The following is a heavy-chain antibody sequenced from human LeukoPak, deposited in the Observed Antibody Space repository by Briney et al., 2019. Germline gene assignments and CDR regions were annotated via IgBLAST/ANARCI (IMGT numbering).Heavy chain of an antibody. CDR2: IYYSGST. Sequence: SETLSLTCTVSGGSISSYYWSWIRQPPGKGLEWIGYIYYSGSTNYNPSLKSRVTISVDTSKNQSSLKLSSVTAADTAVYYCARENYYDSSGYIIWGQGTLVTVSS. J-gene: IGHJ4*02. CDR1: GGSISSYY. D-gene: IGHD3-22*01. CDR3: ARENYYDSSGYII. V-gene: IGHV4-59*01.